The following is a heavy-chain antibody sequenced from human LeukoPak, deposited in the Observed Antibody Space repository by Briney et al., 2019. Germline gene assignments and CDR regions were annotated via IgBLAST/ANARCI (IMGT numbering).Heavy chain of an antibody. J-gene: IGHJ4*02. V-gene: IGHV4-39*02. D-gene: IGHD3-10*01. CDR3: ARDMGSYPDY. CDR2: IYYSGST. CDR1: GGSISSSSYY. Sequence: PSETLSLTCTVSGGSISSSSYYWGWIRQPPGKGLEWIGSIYYSGSTYYNPSLKSRVTISVDTSKNQFSLKLSSVTAADTAVYYCARDMGSYPDYWGQGTLVTVSS.